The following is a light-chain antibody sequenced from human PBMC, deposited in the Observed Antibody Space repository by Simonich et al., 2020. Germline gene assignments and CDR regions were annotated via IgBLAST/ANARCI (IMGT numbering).Light chain of an antibody. CDR3: CSYAGSSNWV. CDR1: SSDVGSYNL. CDR2: EGS. J-gene: IGLJ3*02. V-gene: IGLV2-23*01. Sequence: QSALTQPASVSGSPGQSITISCTGTSSDVGSYNLVSWYQQPPGKAPKLMIYEGSKRPSGVSNRFSGSKSGNTASLTISGLQAEDEADYYCCSYAGSSNWVFGGGTKLTVL.